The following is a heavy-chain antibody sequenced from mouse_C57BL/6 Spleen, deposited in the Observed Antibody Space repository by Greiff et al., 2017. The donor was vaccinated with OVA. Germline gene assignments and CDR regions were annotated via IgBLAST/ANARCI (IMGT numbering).Heavy chain of an antibody. CDR1: GYTFTSYW. CDR2: IDPNSGGT. J-gene: IGHJ1*03. V-gene: IGHV1-72*01. D-gene: IGHD2-4*01. Sequence: QVQLQQPGAELVKPGASVKLSCKASGYTFTSYWMHWVKQRPGRGLEWIGRIDPNSGGTKYNEKFKSKATLTVDNSSSTAYMQLSSLTSKDSAVDYGARQIDYDCDGYWYFDVWGTGTTVTVSS. CDR3: ARQIDYDCDGYWYFDV.